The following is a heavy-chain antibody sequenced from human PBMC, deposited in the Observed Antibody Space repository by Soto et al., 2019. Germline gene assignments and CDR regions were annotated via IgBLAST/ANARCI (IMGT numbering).Heavy chain of an antibody. J-gene: IGHJ5*02. CDR1: GFTFRDYD. V-gene: IGHV3-11*01. CDR3: ARQGTRAARPNH. CDR2: ISSSGTVT. D-gene: IGHD6-6*01. Sequence: QVQLVESGGGLVRPGGSLRLSCAASGFTFRDYDMSWIRQAPGKGLEWVSCISSSGTVTYYADSVKGRFTISRDNAKNSLYVEMNSLRVEDTAVYYCARQGTRAARPNHWGQGTLVTVSS.